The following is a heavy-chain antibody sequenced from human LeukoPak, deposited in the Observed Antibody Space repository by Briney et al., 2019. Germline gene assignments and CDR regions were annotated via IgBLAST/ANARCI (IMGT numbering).Heavy chain of an antibody. CDR2: IYSGGST. Sequence: QPGGSLRLSCAASGLTVSSNYMSWVRQAPGKGLEWVSVIYSGGSTYYADSVKGRFTISRDNSKNMLYLQMNSLRAEDTAVYYCARPHCSSTSCYEGLAYWGQGTLVTVSS. CDR3: ARPHCSSTSCYEGLAY. V-gene: IGHV3-66*04. D-gene: IGHD2-2*01. J-gene: IGHJ4*02. CDR1: GLTVSSNY.